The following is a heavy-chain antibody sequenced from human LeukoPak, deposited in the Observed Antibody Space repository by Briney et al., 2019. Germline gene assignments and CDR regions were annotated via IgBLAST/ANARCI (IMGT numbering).Heavy chain of an antibody. J-gene: IGHJ4*02. CDR2: ISAYNGDT. Sequence: ASVKVSCKTSGYSFASFGINWVRQAPGQGLEWMGWISAYNGDTNYAQNLQGRVTMTTDTSTSTAYMDLRSLTSDDTAVYYCARGGYYGSGSFPDYWGQGTLVTVSS. D-gene: IGHD3-10*01. CDR3: ARGGYYGSGSFPDY. V-gene: IGHV1-18*01. CDR1: GYSFASFG.